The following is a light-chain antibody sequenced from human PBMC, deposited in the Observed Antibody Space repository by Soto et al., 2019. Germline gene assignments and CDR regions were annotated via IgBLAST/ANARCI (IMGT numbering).Light chain of an antibody. CDR3: HQYNNWPPWT. Sequence: EILMTQSPATLSVSQGERATLSCRASQSVSSNLAWYQQKPGQAPRLLIYGASTRATGIPARFSGSGSGTEFTLTISSLQSEDYAVYYCHQYNNWPPWTFGQGTKVDIK. CDR1: QSVSSN. J-gene: IGKJ1*01. CDR2: GAS. V-gene: IGKV3-15*01.